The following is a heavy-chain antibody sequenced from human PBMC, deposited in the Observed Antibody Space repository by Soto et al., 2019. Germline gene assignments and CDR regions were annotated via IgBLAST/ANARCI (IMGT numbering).Heavy chain of an antibody. D-gene: IGHD2-2*01. CDR1: GYTFSDYY. V-gene: IGHV1-2*02. J-gene: IGHJ4*02. CDR3: ARATSTQLWLPFDH. CDR2: ISPNSGAT. Sequence: ASVKVSCKASGYTFSDYYLHWVRQAPGQGLEWMGWISPNSGATEYAPKFQGRVTMTTDTSISTAFLKLASLRPDDTAIYYCARATSTQLWLPFDHWGQGTLVTVSS.